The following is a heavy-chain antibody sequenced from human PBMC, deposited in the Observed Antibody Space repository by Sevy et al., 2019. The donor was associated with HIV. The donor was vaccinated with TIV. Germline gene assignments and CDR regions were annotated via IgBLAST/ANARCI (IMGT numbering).Heavy chain of an antibody. J-gene: IGHJ4*02. CDR1: GGSISSYY. V-gene: IGHV4-59*01. D-gene: IGHD3-22*01. Sequence: SETLSLTCTVSGGSISSYYWSWIRQPPGKGLEWIGYIYYSGSTNYNPSLKSQVTISVDTSKNQFSLKLSSVTAADTAVYYCARAPRYYDSSGFPFDYWGQGTLVTVSS. CDR2: IYYSGST. CDR3: ARAPRYYDSSGFPFDY.